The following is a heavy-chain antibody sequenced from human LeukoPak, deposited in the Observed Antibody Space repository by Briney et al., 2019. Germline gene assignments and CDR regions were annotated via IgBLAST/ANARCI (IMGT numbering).Heavy chain of an antibody. V-gene: IGHV1-2*02. CDR3: ARGLQWLEAFDY. D-gene: IGHD6-19*01. CDR1: GYTFTGYY. CDR2: INPNSGVT. J-gene: IGHJ4*02. Sequence: ASVKVSCKASGYTFTGYYIHWVRQAPGQGLEWMGWINPNSGVTHYPQKFQGRVTLTMDTSIRTAYMEVSSLRSDDTAVYYCARGLQWLEAFDYWGLGTLVTVSS.